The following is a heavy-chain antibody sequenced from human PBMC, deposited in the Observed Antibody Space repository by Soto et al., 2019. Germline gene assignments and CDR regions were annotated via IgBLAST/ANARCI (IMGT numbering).Heavy chain of an antibody. CDR3: ARDRPSIAVAGLYLDY. V-gene: IGHV4-59*01. J-gene: IGHJ4*02. CDR1: GGSISSYY. Sequence: QVQLQESGPGLVKPSETLSLTCTVSGGSISSYYWSWIRQPPGKGLEWIGYIYYSGSTEYNPSLKSRVTISVDTSKNQFSLKLSSVTAADTAVYYCARDRPSIAVAGLYLDYWGQGTLVTVSS. CDR2: IYYSGST. D-gene: IGHD6-19*01.